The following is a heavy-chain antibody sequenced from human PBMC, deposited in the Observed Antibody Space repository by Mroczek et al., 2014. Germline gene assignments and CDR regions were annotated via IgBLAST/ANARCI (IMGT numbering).Heavy chain of an antibody. CDR2: ISAYNGNT. CDR3: ASVPGGSSWSDYYYYGMDV. J-gene: IGHJ6*02. Sequence: QVQLVESGAEVKKPGASVKVSCKASGYTFTSYGISWVRQAPGQGLEWMGWISAYNGNTNYAQKLQGRVTMTTDTSTSTAYMELRSLRSDDTAVYYCASVPGGSSWSDYYYYGMDVWGQGTTVTVSS. CDR1: GYTFTSYG. V-gene: IGHV1-18*01. D-gene: IGHD6-13*01.